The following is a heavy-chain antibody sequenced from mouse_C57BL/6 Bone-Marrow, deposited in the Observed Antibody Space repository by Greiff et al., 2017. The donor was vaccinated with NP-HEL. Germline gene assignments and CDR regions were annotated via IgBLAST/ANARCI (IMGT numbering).Heavy chain of an antibody. CDR2: IYPGDGDT. CDR3: ARVGVWFAY. D-gene: IGHD3-1*01. V-gene: IGHV1-82*01. J-gene: IGHJ3*01. CDR1: GYAFSSSW. Sequence: QVQLQQSGPELVKPGASVKISCKASGYAFSSSWMNWVKQRPGKGLEWIGRIYPGDGDTNYNGKFKGKATLTADKSSSIAYMQLSSLTSEDSAVYFCARVGVWFAYWGQGTLVTVSA.